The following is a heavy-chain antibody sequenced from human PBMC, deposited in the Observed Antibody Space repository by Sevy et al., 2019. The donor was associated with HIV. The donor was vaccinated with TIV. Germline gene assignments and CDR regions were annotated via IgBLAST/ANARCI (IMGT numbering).Heavy chain of an antibody. V-gene: IGHV3-9*01. CDR3: AKDVSASYYNSYYYDYGMDV. J-gene: IGHJ6*02. Sequence: GGSLRLSCAASGFTFDDHAMHWVRQSPGKGLEWVAGIDWNGANIAYVDSVKGRFTISRDNARNSLFLQMDSLRPGDTALYFCAKDVSASYYNSYYYDYGMDVWGQGTTVTVSS. D-gene: IGHD3-10*01. CDR1: GFTFDDHA. CDR2: IDWNGANI.